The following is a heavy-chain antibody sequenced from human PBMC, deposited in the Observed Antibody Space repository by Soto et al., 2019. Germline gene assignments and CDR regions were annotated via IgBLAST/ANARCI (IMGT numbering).Heavy chain of an antibody. CDR2: LYDVDGS. Sequence: DVQLVESGGGLMQPGESLRLSCAASGLTVSGKKYVAWVRQAPRKGLEWVSALYDVDGSFYADSVKGRFTTSRDSSKTTVYLQMNGLRPDDTAVYYCATWHEREHAYDVWCQGTTVTVSS. V-gene: IGHV3-53*01. CDR3: ATWHEREHAYDV. D-gene: IGHD1-1*01. CDR1: GLTVSGKKY. J-gene: IGHJ3*01.